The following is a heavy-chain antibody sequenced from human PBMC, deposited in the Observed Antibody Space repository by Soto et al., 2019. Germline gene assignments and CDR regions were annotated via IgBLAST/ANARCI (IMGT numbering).Heavy chain of an antibody. Sequence: QVQLQESGPGLVSPWGTLSLTCTVSGASISSSGYYWGWIRQAPGKGLQWIGSIDYVGNTYYAPSLKSPVAVSVYTSKSQISLQLNSATAADTAVHYCVRGGLRYQQSAYSFDVWGQGTLVTVSS. CDR1: GASISSSGYY. CDR3: VRGGLRYQQSAYSFDV. CDR2: IDYVGNT. D-gene: IGHD3-16*01. J-gene: IGHJ4*02. V-gene: IGHV4-39*01.